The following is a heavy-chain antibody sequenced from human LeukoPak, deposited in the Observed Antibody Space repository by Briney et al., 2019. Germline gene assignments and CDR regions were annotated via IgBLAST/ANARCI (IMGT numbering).Heavy chain of an antibody. CDR2: ILSSSSTI. CDR1: GFTFSSYS. V-gene: IGHV3-48*01. D-gene: IGHD6-19*01. Sequence: GGSLRLSCAASGFTFSSYSMNWVRQAPGKGLEWVSYILSSSSTIYYADSVKGRFTISRDNSKNTLYLQMNSLRAEDTAVYYCAREREGYSSGWYDWGQGTLVTVSS. CDR3: AREREGYSSGWYD. J-gene: IGHJ4*02.